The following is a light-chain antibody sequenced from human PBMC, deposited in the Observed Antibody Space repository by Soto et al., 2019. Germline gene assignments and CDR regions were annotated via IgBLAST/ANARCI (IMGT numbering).Light chain of an antibody. CDR3: TSYTSSSTLDV. V-gene: IGLV2-14*01. J-gene: IGLJ1*01. Sequence: QSALTQPASVSGSPGQSITISCTGTSSDVGGYNYVSWYQQHPGKAPKLMIYEVSNRPSGVSNRFSGSKSGHTASLIISGLQSEDEADYFCTSYTSSSTLDVFGTGTKVTVL. CDR2: EVS. CDR1: SSDVGGYNY.